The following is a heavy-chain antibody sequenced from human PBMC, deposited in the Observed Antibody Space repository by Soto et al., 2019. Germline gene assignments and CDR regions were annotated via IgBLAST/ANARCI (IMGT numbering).Heavy chain of an antibody. Sequence: QVQLQESGPRLVKPSQTLSLTCIVSGGSISSGGHSWSWLRQHPGKGLEWIGYIDDSENTYYNPSLKSRLSMSVDTSRSQFSLNLSSVTAADTAVYYCARLSGSYYLLPDYWGQGTLVTVSS. CDR3: ARLSGSYYLLPDY. CDR1: GGSISSGGHS. D-gene: IGHD1-26*01. V-gene: IGHV4-31*03. CDR2: IDDSENT. J-gene: IGHJ4*02.